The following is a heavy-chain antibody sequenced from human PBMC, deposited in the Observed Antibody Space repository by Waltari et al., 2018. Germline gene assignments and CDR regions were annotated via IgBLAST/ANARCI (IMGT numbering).Heavy chain of an antibody. CDR1: GDSMSSSDW. J-gene: IGHJ4*02. D-gene: IGHD2-15*01. V-gene: IGHV4-4*02. CDR2: IQRSGRT. Sequence: QMQLQESGPGLVKPSGTLSLTCTVSGDSMSSSDWWSWVRQTTEKGLEWIGQIQRSGRTHYNPSFESRVTISIDTSKNQFSLKVTSTTAADTAVYYCARDRGRGIYLDSWGRGTLVTVSP. CDR3: ARDRGRGIYLDS.